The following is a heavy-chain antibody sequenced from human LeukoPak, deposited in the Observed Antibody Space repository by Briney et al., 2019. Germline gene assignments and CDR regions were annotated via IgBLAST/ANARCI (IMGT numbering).Heavy chain of an antibody. CDR2: IFSGGGT. CDR3: AREGDIGYYYGMDV. V-gene: IGHV3-66*01. CDR1: EFTVSSNY. J-gene: IGHJ6*02. D-gene: IGHD5-12*01. Sequence: GGSLRLSCAASEFTVSSNYMSWVRQAPGKGLEWVSVIFSGGGTYYADSVRGRFTISRDNSKNTLYLQMNSLRAEDTAVYYCAREGDIGYYYGMDVWSQGTTVTVSS.